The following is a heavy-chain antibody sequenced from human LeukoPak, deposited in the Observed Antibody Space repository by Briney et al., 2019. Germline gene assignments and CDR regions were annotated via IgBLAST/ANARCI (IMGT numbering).Heavy chain of an antibody. V-gene: IGHV1-2*02. CDR3: ARAIQDSSSWRYYYYYYYMDV. Sequence: GASVKVSCKASGYTFTGYYLHWVRQAPGQGLEWLGWINPDSGGTHYAQKFQGRVTMTRNTSISTAYMELSSLRSEDTAVYYCARAIQDSSSWRYYYYYYYMDVWGKGTTVTISS. D-gene: IGHD6-13*01. CDR1: GYTFTGYY. J-gene: IGHJ6*03. CDR2: INPDSGGT.